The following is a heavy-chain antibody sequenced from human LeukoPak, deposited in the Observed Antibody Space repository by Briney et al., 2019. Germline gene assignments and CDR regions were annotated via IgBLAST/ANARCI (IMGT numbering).Heavy chain of an antibody. J-gene: IGHJ4*02. CDR3: TTDPRWELLWGDF. D-gene: IGHD1-26*01. CDR1: GFTFSSYG. CDR2: ISYDGSNK. V-gene: IGHV3-30*03. Sequence: GGSLRLSCAASGFTFSSYGMHWVRQAPGKGLEWVAVISYDGSNKYYADSVKGRFTISRDNSKNTLYLQMNSLKTEDTAVYFCTTDPRWELLWGDFWGQGTLVTVSS.